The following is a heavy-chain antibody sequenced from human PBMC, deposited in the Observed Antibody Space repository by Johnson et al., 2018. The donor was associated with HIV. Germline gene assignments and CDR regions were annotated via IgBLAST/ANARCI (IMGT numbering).Heavy chain of an antibody. CDR3: AREGYSNSWTRGAFDI. V-gene: IGHV3-30*01. Sequence: QVQLVESGGGVVQPGRSLRLSCAASEFTLSSYAMHWVRQAPGKGLNWVAVISYDGSNKYYADSVKGRFTISRDNSKNTLYLQMNSLRAEDTAVYHCAREGYSNSWTRGAFDIWGQGTMVTVSS. CDR1: EFTLSSYA. D-gene: IGHD6-13*01. J-gene: IGHJ3*02. CDR2: ISYDGSNK.